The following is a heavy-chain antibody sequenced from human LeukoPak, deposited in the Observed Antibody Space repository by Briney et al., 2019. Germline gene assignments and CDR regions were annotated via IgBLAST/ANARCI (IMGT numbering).Heavy chain of an antibody. V-gene: IGHV3-11*04. J-gene: IGHJ4*02. CDR1: GFTFSDYY. Sequence: GGSLRLSCAASGFTFSDYYMNWIRHAPGKGLEWVSYISSSSSTIYYADSVKGRFTISRDNAKNSLYLQMNSLRAEDTAVYYCARWVGQGNFDYWGQGTLVTVSS. D-gene: IGHD3/OR15-3a*01. CDR3: ARWVGQGNFDY. CDR2: ISSSSSTI.